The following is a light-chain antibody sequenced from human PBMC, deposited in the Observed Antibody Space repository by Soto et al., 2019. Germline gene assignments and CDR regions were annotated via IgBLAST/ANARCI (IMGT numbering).Light chain of an antibody. Sequence: QLVLTQSPSASASLGASVKLTCTLSSAHSSYAIAWLQQQPEKGLRYLMRLNSDGSHNKGDGIPDRFSGSGSGAERFLTISSLHSEDEADYYCQTWGSAVVFGGGTKVTVL. CDR2: LNSDGSH. V-gene: IGLV4-69*01. CDR1: SAHSSYA. CDR3: QTWGSAVV. J-gene: IGLJ3*02.